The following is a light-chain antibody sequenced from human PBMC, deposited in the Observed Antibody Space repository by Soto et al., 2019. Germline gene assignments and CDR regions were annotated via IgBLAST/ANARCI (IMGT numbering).Light chain of an antibody. CDR1: QSVSNF. J-gene: IGKJ4*01. CDR2: DAF. CDR3: QQRSNWPT. V-gene: IGKV3-11*01. Sequence: EIVLTQYPATLSLSPGERATLSCRASQSVSNFIAWYQQKPGQAPRLLIYDAFHRATGIPARFRGSGSGTDFTLTISSLEPEDFAVYYCQQRSNWPTFGGGTKVDIK.